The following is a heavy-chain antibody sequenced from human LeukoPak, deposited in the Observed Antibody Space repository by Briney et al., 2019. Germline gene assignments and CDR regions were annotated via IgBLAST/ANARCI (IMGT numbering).Heavy chain of an antibody. V-gene: IGHV4-59*01. CDR1: GGSISSYY. CDR2: IYYSGST. D-gene: IGHD6-13*01. J-gene: IGHJ3*02. CDR3: ARVAAPFATAFDI. Sequence: SETLSLTCTVSGGSISSYYWSWIRQPPGKGLEWIGYIYYSGSTNYNPSLKSRVTISVDTSKNQFSLKLSSVTAADTAVYYCARVAAPFATAFDIWVQGTMVTVSS.